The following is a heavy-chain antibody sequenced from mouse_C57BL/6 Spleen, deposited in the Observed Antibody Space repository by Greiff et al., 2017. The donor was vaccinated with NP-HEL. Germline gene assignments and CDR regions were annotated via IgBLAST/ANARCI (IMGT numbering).Heavy chain of an antibody. D-gene: IGHD3-1*01. CDR2: INPSRGYT. V-gene: IGHV1-4*01. CDR3: ARLGNYAMDY. J-gene: IGHJ4*01. Sequence: VQLQESGAELARPGASVKMSCKASGYTFTSYTMHWVKQRPGQGLEWIGYINPSRGYTKYNQKFKDKATLTADKSSSTAYMQLSSLTSEDSAVYYCARLGNYAMDYWGQGTSVTVSS. CDR1: GYTFTSYT.